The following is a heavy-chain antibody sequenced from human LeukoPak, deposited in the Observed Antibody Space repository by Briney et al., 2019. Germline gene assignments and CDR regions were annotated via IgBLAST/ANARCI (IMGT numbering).Heavy chain of an antibody. V-gene: IGHV1-69*04. J-gene: IGHJ6*02. Sequence: SVKVSCKASGGTFSSYAISWVRQAPGQGLEWMGRIIPILGIANYAQKFQGRVTITADKSTSTAYVELSSLRSEDTAVYYCARDRVPPGYGMDVWGQGTTVTVSS. CDR2: IIPILGIA. CDR3: ARDRVPPGYGMDV. CDR1: GGTFSSYA. D-gene: IGHD3-10*01.